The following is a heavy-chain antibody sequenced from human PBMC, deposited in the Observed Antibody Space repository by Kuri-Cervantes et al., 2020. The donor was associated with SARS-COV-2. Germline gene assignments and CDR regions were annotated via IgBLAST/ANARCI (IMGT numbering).Heavy chain of an antibody. Sequence: GWSLTLSCAASGFTFSSYAMSWVRQAPGKGLEWVSAISGSGGSTYYADSVKGRFTISRDNAKNSLYLQTNSLRAEDKAVYYCARDPLTTELIVYYYYYYMDVWGKGATVTVS. J-gene: IGHJ6*03. CDR1: GFTFSSYA. D-gene: IGHD4-11*01. CDR2: ISGSGGST. V-gene: IGHV3-23*01. CDR3: ARDPLTTELIVYYYYYYMDV.